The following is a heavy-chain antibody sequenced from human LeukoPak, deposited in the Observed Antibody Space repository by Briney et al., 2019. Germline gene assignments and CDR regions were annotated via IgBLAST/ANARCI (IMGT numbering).Heavy chain of an antibody. CDR3: ARAAGYCSGGSCYHFGY. CDR2: IIPIFGTA. D-gene: IGHD2-15*01. V-gene: IGHV1-69*06. J-gene: IGHJ4*02. Sequence: SVKVSCKASVGTFSSYAISWVRQAPGQGLEWIGRIIPIFGTANYAQKFQGRVTITADKSTSTAYMELSSLRSGDTAVYYCARAAGYCSGGSCYHFGYWGQGTLVTVTS. CDR1: VGTFSSYA.